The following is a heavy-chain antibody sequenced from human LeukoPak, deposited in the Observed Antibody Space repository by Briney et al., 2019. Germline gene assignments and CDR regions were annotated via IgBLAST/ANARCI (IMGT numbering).Heavy chain of an antibody. CDR1: GFTFSSYS. D-gene: IGHD5-24*01. Sequence: PGGPLRLSCAASGFTFSSYSMNWVRQAPGKGLEWVSFISSSSAYISYADSVKGRFTISRDNAKNSLYLQMNNLRAEDTAVYYCAKKMDDAFDIWGQGTMVTVSS. CDR3: AKKMDDAFDI. V-gene: IGHV3-21*01. CDR2: ISSSSAYI. J-gene: IGHJ3*02.